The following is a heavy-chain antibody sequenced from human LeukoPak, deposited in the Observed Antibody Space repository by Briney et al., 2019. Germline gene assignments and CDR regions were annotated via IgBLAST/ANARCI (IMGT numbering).Heavy chain of an antibody. D-gene: IGHD6-19*01. CDR3: ARGGGGIAVAGPNWFDP. J-gene: IGHJ5*02. CDR2: IGTAGDT. Sequence: GGSLRLSCAASGFTFSSYDMHWVRQATGKGLEWVSAIGTAGDTYYPGSVKGRFTISRENAKNSLYLQMNGLRAGDTAVYYCARGGGGIAVAGPNWFDPWGQGTLVTVSS. V-gene: IGHV3-13*01. CDR1: GFTFSSYD.